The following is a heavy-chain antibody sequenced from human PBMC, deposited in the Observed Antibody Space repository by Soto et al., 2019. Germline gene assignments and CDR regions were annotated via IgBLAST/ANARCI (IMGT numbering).Heavy chain of an antibody. V-gene: IGHV3-30*18. J-gene: IGHJ6*02. CDR1: GFILSSYA. CDR3: AKEPIYFGPGSSLSYYYYGLDV. D-gene: IGHD3-10*01. CDR2: TLHDESIS. Sequence: GGSLRLSCAASGFILSSYAMHWVRQAPGKGLEWVTLTLHDESISYYTESVKGRFTISRDMSKNTLYLQMNSLRPEDTAIYYCAKEPIYFGPGSSLSYYYYGLDVWGHGTTVTVSS.